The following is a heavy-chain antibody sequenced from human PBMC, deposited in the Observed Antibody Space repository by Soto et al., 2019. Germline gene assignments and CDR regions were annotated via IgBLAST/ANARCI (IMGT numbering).Heavy chain of an antibody. V-gene: IGHV4-39*01. Sequence: QLLLQESGPGLVKPSETLFLTCTVSGGSISSRSYFWGWIRQPPGKGLEWIGSVSYNVRTYSNPAPKSRLTMSVDTAKNPFFLKLTSVTAADTAVYYCARQAVDEGYSSGWYFDAWGQGTLVTVSS. J-gene: IGHJ4*02. CDR3: ARQAVDEGYSSGWYFDA. D-gene: IGHD6-19*01. CDR1: GGSISSRSYF. CDR2: VSYNVRT.